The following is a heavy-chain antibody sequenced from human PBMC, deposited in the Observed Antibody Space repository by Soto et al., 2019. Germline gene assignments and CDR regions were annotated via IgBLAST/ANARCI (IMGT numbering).Heavy chain of an antibody. CDR1: GFTFTDYD. CDR2: ISYSGTTI. D-gene: IGHD2-8*02. J-gene: IGHJ5*02. CDR3: TRPCRYCNGGGPGNWFDP. V-gene: IGHV3-11*01. Sequence: QVQLVESGGGLVKPGGSLRLARATSGFTFTDYDMSWIRQAPGKGLEWVSYISYSGTTIYYADSVRGRFAISRDNAEKSLYLHMNSLRAEDTAVYYCTRPCRYCNGGGPGNWFDPWGQGTLVTVSS.